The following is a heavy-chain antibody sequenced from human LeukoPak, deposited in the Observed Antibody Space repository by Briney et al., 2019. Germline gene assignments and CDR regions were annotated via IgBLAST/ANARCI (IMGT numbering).Heavy chain of an antibody. Sequence: GGSLRLSCATSGFTFKNCAMNWVRQAPGKGLEWVSCISSSSSHIFYADSVKGRFTISRDSAKNSLSLQMNSLRAEDTAVYYCARDIVGAGYFESWGQGTLVTVSS. CDR2: ISSSSSHI. V-gene: IGHV3-21*01. J-gene: IGHJ4*02. D-gene: IGHD1-26*01. CDR3: ARDIVGAGYFES. CDR1: GFTFKNCA.